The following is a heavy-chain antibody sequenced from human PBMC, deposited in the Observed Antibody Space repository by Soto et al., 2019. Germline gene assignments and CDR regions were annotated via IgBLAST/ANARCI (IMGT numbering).Heavy chain of an antibody. CDR2: MNPDTGNT. V-gene: IGHV1-8*01. CDR1: GYPLTTND. D-gene: IGHD6-19*01. CDR3: ARALGYSSTSRLDL. Sequence: QVQLVQSGAEVEKPGASGRVSCKAPGYPLTTNDFNWWRQAPGHGLEWMGWMNPDTGNTGYAQKFQGRVTMTRDTSISTAFMALSGLTAEDTAVYYCARALGYSSTSRLDLWGQGTLVTVSS. J-gene: IGHJ4*02.